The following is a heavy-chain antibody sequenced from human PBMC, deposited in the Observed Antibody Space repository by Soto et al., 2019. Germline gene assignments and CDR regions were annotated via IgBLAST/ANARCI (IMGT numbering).Heavy chain of an antibody. CDR3: ARDIMGTNYYYYGMDV. Sequence: SETLSLTCTVAGGSISSYYWRWIRQPSGKGLEWIGYIYYSGSTNYNPSLKSRVTISVDTSKNQFSLKLSSVTAADTAVYYCARDIMGTNYYYYGMDVWGQGTTVT. CDR2: IYYSGST. CDR1: GGSISSYY. D-gene: IGHD2-8*01. J-gene: IGHJ6*02. V-gene: IGHV4-59*01.